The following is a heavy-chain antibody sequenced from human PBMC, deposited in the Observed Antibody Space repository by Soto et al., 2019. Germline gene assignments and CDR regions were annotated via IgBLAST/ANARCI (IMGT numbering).Heavy chain of an antibody. CDR3: ARNTISAAGADYYGLDV. J-gene: IGHJ6*02. CDR2: MSSSGVTV. V-gene: IGHV3-11*01. Sequence: GGSLRLSCAGSGFTFSDYYMSWIRQAPGQGLEWVSYMSSSGVTVFYADSVKGRFTISRDNAKNSLYLQMYSLRAEDSAVYYCARNTISAAGADYYGLDVWGQGTTVTVSS. CDR1: GFTFSDYY. D-gene: IGHD6-13*01.